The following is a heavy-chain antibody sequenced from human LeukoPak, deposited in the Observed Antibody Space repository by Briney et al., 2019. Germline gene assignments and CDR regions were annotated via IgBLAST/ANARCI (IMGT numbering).Heavy chain of an antibody. V-gene: IGHV3-53*01. CDR2: IYSGGGT. D-gene: IGHD1-26*01. Sequence: PGGSLRLSCAASGFTVSNNYMSWVRQAPGKGLEWVSVIYSGGGTFYSDSVKGRFTVSSDYSQNTLYVQMNSLRADDTAVYYCAKDNSGPAFWGQGTLVTVSS. CDR3: AKDNSGPAF. J-gene: IGHJ4*02. CDR1: GFTVSNNY.